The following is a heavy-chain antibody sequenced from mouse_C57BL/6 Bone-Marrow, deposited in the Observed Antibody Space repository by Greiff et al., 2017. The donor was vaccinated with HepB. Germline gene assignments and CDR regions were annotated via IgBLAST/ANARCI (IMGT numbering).Heavy chain of an antibody. V-gene: IGHV1-59*01. Sequence: VQLQQPGAELVRPGTSVKLSCKASGYTFTSYWMHWVKQRPGQGLEWIGVIDPSDSYTNYNQKFKGKATLTVDTSSSTAYMQLSSLTSEDSAVYNCARENGSRADYWGQGNPVTVSS. CDR3: ARENGSRADY. CDR2: IDPSDSYT. J-gene: IGHJ4*01. CDR1: GYTFTSYW. D-gene: IGHD1-1*01.